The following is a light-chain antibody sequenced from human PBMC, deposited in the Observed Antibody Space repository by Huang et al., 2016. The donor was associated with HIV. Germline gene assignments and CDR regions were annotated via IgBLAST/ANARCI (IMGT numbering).Light chain of an antibody. CDR3: QNYRSDPLT. CDR2: AAS. CDR1: QDISNY. J-gene: IGKJ4*01. V-gene: IGKV1-27*01. Sequence: DIQMTQSPSSLSASQGDRVTITCPASQDISNYLAWYQQKPGRVPTVLIYAASILHSGAPSRFSGTGSGTDFTLVISSLQPEDVATYYCQNYRSDPLTFGGGTKVEIK.